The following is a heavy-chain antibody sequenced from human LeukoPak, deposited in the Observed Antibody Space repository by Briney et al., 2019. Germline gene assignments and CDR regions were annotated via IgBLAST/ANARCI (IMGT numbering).Heavy chain of an antibody. CDR3: ARDYYGSGSYFP. CDR1: GGSISSGDYY. D-gene: IGHD3-10*01. CDR2: IYYSGST. Sequence: SETLSLTCTVSGGSISSGDYYWSWIRQPPGKGLEWIGYIYYSGSTYYNPSLKSRVTISVDTSKNQFSLKLSSVTAADTAVYYCARDYYGSGSYFPWGQGTLVTVSS. J-gene: IGHJ5*02. V-gene: IGHV4-30-4*01.